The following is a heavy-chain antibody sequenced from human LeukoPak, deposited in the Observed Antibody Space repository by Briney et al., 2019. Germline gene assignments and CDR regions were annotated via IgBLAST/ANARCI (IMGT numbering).Heavy chain of an antibody. CDR2: IWYDGSNK. CDR1: GFTFSSYG. D-gene: IGHD6-6*01. J-gene: IGHJ4*02. Sequence: GGSLRLSCAASGFTFSSYGMHWVRQAPGKGLEWAAVIWYDGSNKNYADSVQGRFTISRDNSKNTLYLQMNSLRAEDTAVYYCAKDGLQQLVYFDFWGQGTLVTFSS. V-gene: IGHV3-33*06. CDR3: AKDGLQQLVYFDF.